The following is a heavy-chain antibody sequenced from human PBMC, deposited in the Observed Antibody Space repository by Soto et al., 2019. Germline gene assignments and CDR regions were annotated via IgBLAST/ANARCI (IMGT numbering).Heavy chain of an antibody. Sequence: QVQLVQSGAEVKKPGSSVKVSCKASGGTFSSYAISWVRQAPGQGLEWMGGIIPIFGTANYAQKFQGRVTITADESTSTDYMELSSLRSEDTAVYYCAIDECRYYSGSWSLESPFDPWGQGTLGTVSS. D-gene: IGHD3-10*01. CDR1: GGTFSSYA. CDR2: IIPIFGTA. J-gene: IGHJ5*02. CDR3: AIDECRYYSGSWSLESPFDP. V-gene: IGHV1-69*01.